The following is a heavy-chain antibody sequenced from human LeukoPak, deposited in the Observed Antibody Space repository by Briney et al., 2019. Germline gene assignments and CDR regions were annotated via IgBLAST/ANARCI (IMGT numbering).Heavy chain of an antibody. J-gene: IGHJ4*02. V-gene: IGHV3-7*01. CDR3: ARAGSHWHYVY. D-gene: IGHD3-10*01. CDR2: IKQDGSER. CDR1: GFTFSGFS. Sequence: GSXRLXCAASGFTFSGFSMSWVRQSPTKGLEWVANIKQDGSERYYVDSVKGRFTISRDNAKNSLSLQMNNLRVEDTAVYYCARAGSHWHYVYWGQGTVVTVSS.